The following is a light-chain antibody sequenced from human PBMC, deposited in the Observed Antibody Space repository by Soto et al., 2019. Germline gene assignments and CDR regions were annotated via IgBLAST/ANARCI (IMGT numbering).Light chain of an antibody. CDR3: QHYNDWPPAFT. J-gene: IGKJ3*01. Sequence: EILMTQSPATLSVSPGERATLSCRASQSLSRNLAWYQQKPGQAPRLLIYGASTRASGIPARFSGSGSGTEFTRTISSLQSDNFALYYCQHYNDWPPAFTFGPGTRVDL. V-gene: IGKV3-15*01. CDR1: QSLSRN. CDR2: GAS.